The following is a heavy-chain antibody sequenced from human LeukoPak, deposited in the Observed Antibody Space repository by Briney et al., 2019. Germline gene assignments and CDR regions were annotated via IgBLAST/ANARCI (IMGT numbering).Heavy chain of an antibody. CDR3: TTASFEMATIRNPPIDY. V-gene: IGHV3-33*01. CDR2: IWYDGSNK. D-gene: IGHD5-12*01. Sequence: GGSLRLSCAVSGFTFSSYGMHWVRQAPGKGLEWVAVIWYDGSNKYYADSVKGRFTISRDNSKNTLYLQMNSLKTEDTAVYYCTTASFEMATIRNPPIDYWGQGTLVTVSS. J-gene: IGHJ4*02. CDR1: GFTFSSYG.